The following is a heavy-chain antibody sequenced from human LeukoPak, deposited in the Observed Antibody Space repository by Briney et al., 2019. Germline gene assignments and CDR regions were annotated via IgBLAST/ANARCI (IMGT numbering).Heavy chain of an antibody. CDR1: GFTFSSYA. CDR2: ISSNGGST. CDR3: ARSPGGLPSKTTYYYYGMDV. Sequence: GGSLRLSCAASGFTFSSYAMHWVRQAPGKGPKYVSAISSNGGSTYYANSVKGRFTISRDNSKNTLYLQMGSLRAEDMAVYYCARSPGGLPSKTTYYYYGMDVWGQGTTVTVSS. J-gene: IGHJ6*02. D-gene: IGHD1-26*01. V-gene: IGHV3-64*01.